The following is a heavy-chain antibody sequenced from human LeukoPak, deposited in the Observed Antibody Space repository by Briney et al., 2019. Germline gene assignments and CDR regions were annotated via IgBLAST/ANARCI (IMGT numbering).Heavy chain of an antibody. CDR3: ARDDCSSTSCYRGIDH. CDR1: GYSISSGYY. J-gene: IGHJ4*02. CDR2: IYHSGYT. D-gene: IGHD2-2*02. Sequence: SETLSLTCAVSGYSISSGYYWGWIRQPPGKGLEWIGSIYHSGYTYYNPSLKSRVTISVDTSKNQFSLKLSSVTAADTAMYYCARDDCSSTSCYRGIDHWGQGTLVTVSS. V-gene: IGHV4-38-2*01.